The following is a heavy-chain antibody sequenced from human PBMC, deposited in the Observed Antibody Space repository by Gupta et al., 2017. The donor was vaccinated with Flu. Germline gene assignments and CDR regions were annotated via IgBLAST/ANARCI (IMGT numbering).Heavy chain of an antibody. Sequence: GKGLEWVGGIKSKSEGETIDYAAPVKGRFTISKDASMGTLYLRMDSLKTEDTAVYYCTTPRYCTSTSCGSIDYWGQGTLVTVSS. D-gene: IGHD2-2*01. J-gene: IGHJ4*02. V-gene: IGHV3-15*01. CDR2: IKSKSEGETI. CDR3: TTPRYCTSTSCGSIDY.